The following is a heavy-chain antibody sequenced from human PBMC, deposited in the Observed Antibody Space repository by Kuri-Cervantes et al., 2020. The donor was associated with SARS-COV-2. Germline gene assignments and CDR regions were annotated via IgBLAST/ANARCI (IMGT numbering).Heavy chain of an antibody. CDR3: ARGPLWSGYYM. Sequence: CAVYGGSFSGYYWSWIRQPPGKGLEWIGEINHSGSTNYNPSLKSRVTISVDTSKNQFSLKLSSVTAADTAVYYCARGPLWSGYYMWGQGTLVTVSS. D-gene: IGHD3-3*01. CDR1: GGSFSGYY. V-gene: IGHV4-34*01. CDR2: INHSGST. J-gene: IGHJ4*02.